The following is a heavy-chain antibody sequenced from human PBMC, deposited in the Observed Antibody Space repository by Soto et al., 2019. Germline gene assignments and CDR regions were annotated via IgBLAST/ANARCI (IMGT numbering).Heavy chain of an antibody. CDR2: IYHIGST. J-gene: IGHJ4*02. CDR3: ARTAPSCY. CDR1: GGSISSSNW. D-gene: IGHD2-2*01. V-gene: IGHV4-4*02. Sequence: QVQLQESGPGLVKPSGTLSLTCAVSGGSISSSNWWSWVRQPPGKGLEWIGDIYHIGSTNYNPSLKNRVTLSVDKSKNQFSLKLSSVTAADTAVYYCARTAPSCYWGQGTLVTVSS.